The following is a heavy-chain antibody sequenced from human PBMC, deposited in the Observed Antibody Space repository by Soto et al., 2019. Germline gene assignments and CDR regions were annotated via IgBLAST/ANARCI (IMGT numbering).Heavy chain of an antibody. CDR1: GFTFSSYW. V-gene: IGHV3-7*03. Sequence: GGSLRLSCAAYGFTFSSYWMSWVRQAPGKGLEWVANIKQDGSEKYYVDSVKGRFTISRDNAKNSLYLQMNSLRAEDTAVYYCASSNLDYYDSSGYFDYWGQGTLVTVSS. CDR3: ASSNLDYYDSSGYFDY. D-gene: IGHD3-22*01. CDR2: IKQDGSEK. J-gene: IGHJ4*02.